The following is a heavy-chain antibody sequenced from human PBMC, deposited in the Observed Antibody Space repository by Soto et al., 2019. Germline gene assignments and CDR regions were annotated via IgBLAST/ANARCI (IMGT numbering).Heavy chain of an antibody. V-gene: IGHV3-23*01. J-gene: IGHJ5*02. CDR1: GFTFSSYA. Sequence: EVRLLESGGGLVQPGGSLRLSCAASGFTFSSYAMSWVRQAPGKGLEWVSAISGSGGSTYYADSVKGRFTISRDNSKNTLYLQMNSLRAEDTAVYYCAKDACRGSCYVVVHWFDPWGQGTLVTVSS. D-gene: IGHD2-15*01. CDR2: ISGSGGST. CDR3: AKDACRGSCYVVVHWFDP.